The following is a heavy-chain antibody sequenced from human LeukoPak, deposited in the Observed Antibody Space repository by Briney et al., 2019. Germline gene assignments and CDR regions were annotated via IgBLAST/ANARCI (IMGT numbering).Heavy chain of an antibody. D-gene: IGHD3-10*01. CDR3: ARDGYYGSGDGINY. CDR2: INPSGGST. V-gene: IGHV1-46*01. Sequence: ASLKVSCEASGYTFTGYYMHWVRQAPGQGLEWMGIINPSGGSTSYAQKFQGRVTMTRDMSTSTVYMEQSSLRSEETAVYYCARDGYYGSGDGINYRGQGTMVTVSS. J-gene: IGHJ4*02. CDR1: GYTFTGYY.